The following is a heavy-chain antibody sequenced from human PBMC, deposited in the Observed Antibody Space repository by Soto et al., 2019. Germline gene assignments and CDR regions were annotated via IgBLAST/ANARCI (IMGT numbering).Heavy chain of an antibody. V-gene: IGHV4-61*08. CDR2: IFYNGNT. J-gene: IGHJ4*02. Sequence: QVQLQESGPGLVKPSETLSLTCSVSGGSVSVGDYYWSWIRQPPGKGLVWIGNIFYNGNTNYNPSLKSRATVSSETAKDQFSLTLTSVTASDTAVYYCARDYGEPYQAFFDSWGQGILVTVAS. CDR1: GGSVSVGDYY. CDR3: ARDYGEPYQAFFDS. D-gene: IGHD3-10*01.